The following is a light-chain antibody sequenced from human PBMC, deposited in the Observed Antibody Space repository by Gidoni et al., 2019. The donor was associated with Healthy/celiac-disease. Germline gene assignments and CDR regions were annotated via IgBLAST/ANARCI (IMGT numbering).Light chain of an antibody. V-gene: IGKV3-20*01. CDR3: QQYGSSPWT. Sequence: EIVLTQSPGTLSLSPGERATLSCRASQSVSSSYLAWYHQKPGQAPRLLIDGASSRATGIPDMFSGSGSGTDFTLTISRLEPEDFAVYYCQQYGSSPWTFXQXTKVEIK. J-gene: IGKJ1*01. CDR2: GAS. CDR1: QSVSSSY.